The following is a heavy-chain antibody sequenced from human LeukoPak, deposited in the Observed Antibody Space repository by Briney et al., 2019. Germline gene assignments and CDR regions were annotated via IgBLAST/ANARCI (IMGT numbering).Heavy chain of an antibody. D-gene: IGHD3-3*01. Sequence: GASVKVSCKASGYTFTGYYMHWVRQAPGQGLEWMGWINPNSGGTNYAQKLQGRVTMTRDTSISTAYMELSRLRSDDTAVYYCAIFGVPPGEAIMDVWGQGTTVTVSS. V-gene: IGHV1-2*02. CDR3: AIFGVPPGEAIMDV. CDR1: GYTFTGYY. J-gene: IGHJ6*02. CDR2: INPNSGGT.